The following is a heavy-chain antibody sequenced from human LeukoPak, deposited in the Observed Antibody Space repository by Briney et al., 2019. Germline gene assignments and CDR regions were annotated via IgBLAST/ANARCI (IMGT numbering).Heavy chain of an antibody. CDR2: INPNSGGT. CDR3: ATDFWAVAGSPPGFDY. Sequence: ASVKVSCKASGYTFTAYYIHWVRQAPGQEPEWMGWINPNSGGTKYAQKFQGRVTMTRDTSISTAYMDLRWLTSDDTAVYYCATDFWAVAGSPPGFDYWGQGTLVTVSS. D-gene: IGHD6-19*01. V-gene: IGHV1-2*02. CDR1: GYTFTAYY. J-gene: IGHJ4*02.